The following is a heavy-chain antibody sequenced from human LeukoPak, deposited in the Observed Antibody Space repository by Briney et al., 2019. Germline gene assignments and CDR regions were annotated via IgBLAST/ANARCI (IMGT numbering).Heavy chain of an antibody. Sequence: GASVKVSCKASGYTFTSYGISWVRQAPGQGLEWMGWISAYNGNTNYAQKLQGRVTMTRDTSISTAYMELSRLRSDDTAVYYCARAGVATINYYYYYMDVWGKGTTVTISS. CDR1: GYTFTSYG. J-gene: IGHJ6*03. CDR3: ARAGVATINYYYYYMDV. CDR2: ISAYNGNT. D-gene: IGHD5-24*01. V-gene: IGHV1-18*01.